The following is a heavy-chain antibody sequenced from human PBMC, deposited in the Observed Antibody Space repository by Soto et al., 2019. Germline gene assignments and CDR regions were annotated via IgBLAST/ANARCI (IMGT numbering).Heavy chain of an antibody. CDR3: AREAGRGSYLHWFDP. J-gene: IGHJ5*02. CDR2: IYYSGST. Sequence: QVQLQESGPGLVKPSETLSLTCTVSGGSISSYYWSWIRQPPGKGLEWIGYIYYSGSTNYNPSLKSRVPLXXDXSXXQSSLWLSSVTAADTAVYYCAREAGRGSYLHWFDPWGQGTLVTVSS. V-gene: IGHV4-59*01. CDR1: GGSISSYY. D-gene: IGHD1-26*01.